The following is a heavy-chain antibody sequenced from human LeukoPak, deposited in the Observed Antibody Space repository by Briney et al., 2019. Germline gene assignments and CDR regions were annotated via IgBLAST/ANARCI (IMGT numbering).Heavy chain of an antibody. CDR3: ARAPNPYYYDSSGYYWDDAFDI. Sequence: SVKVSCKASGGTFSSYAISWVRQAPGQGLEWMGRIVPILGIANYAQKFQGRVTITADKSTSTAYMELSSLRSEDTAVYYCARAPNPYYYDSSGYYWDDAFDIWGQGTMVTVSS. D-gene: IGHD3-22*01. V-gene: IGHV1-69*04. CDR2: IVPILGIA. CDR1: GGTFSSYA. J-gene: IGHJ3*02.